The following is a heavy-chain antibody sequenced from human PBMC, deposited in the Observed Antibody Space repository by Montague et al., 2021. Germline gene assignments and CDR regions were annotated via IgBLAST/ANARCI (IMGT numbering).Heavy chain of an antibody. CDR1: GDSINFYY. CDR3: ARKGTNWDY. Sequence: SETLSLTCTVSGDSINFYYWSWIRQPPGKALEWIGHVYYTGTTNYNPSLKSRVTISVDTSRNQFFLNVNSVTAADTAVYYCARKGTNWDYWGQGTLVTVSS. D-gene: IGHD2-8*01. J-gene: IGHJ4*02. V-gene: IGHV4-59*01. CDR2: VYYTGTT.